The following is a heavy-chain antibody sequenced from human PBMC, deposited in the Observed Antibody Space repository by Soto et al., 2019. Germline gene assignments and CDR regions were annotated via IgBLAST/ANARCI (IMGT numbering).Heavy chain of an antibody. J-gene: IGHJ4*02. CDR1: GYTFTSCY. CDR3: ARGETTVVTPFDY. Sequence: ASVNGSCKSSGYTFTSCYVHWVRQAPGQGLEWMGIFNPTGGSTNYAQKFQGRVTMTRDTSTSTVYMELSSLRSEDTAVYYCARGETTVVTPFDYWGQGTLVTVSS. D-gene: IGHD4-17*01. CDR2: FNPTGGST. V-gene: IGHV1-46*01.